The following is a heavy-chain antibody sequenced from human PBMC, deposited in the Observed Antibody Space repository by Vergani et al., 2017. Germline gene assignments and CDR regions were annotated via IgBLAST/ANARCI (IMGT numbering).Heavy chain of an antibody. CDR3: AKQYFVSGNYLFDY. J-gene: IGHJ4*02. D-gene: IGHD3-10*01. Sequence: QVQLVESGGGVVQPGRSLRLSCAASGFTFSSYGMHWVRQAPGKGLEWVAVISYDGSNKYYADSVKGRFTISRDNSKNTLYLQMNSLRAEDTAIYYCAKQYFVSGNYLFDYWGQGTLVTVSS. CDR2: ISYDGSNK. CDR1: GFTFSSYG. V-gene: IGHV3-30*18.